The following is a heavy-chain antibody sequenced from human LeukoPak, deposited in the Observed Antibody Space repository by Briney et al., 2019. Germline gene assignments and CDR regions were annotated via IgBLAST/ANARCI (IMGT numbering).Heavy chain of an antibody. CDR2: IKQDGSEK. CDR1: RFTFSSYA. V-gene: IGHV3-7*01. J-gene: IGHJ3*02. D-gene: IGHD6-13*01. Sequence: GGSLRLSCAASRFTFSSYAMSWVRQAPGKGLEWVANIKQDGSEKYYVDSVKGRFTISRDNAKNSLYLQMNSLRAEDTAVYYCARDSWYLAFDIWGQGTMVTVSS. CDR3: ARDSWYLAFDI.